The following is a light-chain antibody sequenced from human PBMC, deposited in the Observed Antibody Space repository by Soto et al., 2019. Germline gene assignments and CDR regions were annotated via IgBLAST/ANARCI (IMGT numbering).Light chain of an antibody. CDR3: ATWDDSLGGPV. CDR2: RDN. Sequence: QPVLTQTPSVSGTPGQRVNISCSGSSSNIGRNYVYWYHQFPGTAPKLLIYRDNERPSGVPDRFSGSKSGTSASLAISGLRSGDEAEYHCATWDDSLGGPVFGGGTKVTVL. V-gene: IGLV1-47*01. J-gene: IGLJ2*01. CDR1: SSNIGRNY.